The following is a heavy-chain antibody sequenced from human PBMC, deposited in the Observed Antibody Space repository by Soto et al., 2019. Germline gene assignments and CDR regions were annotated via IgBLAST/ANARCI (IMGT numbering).Heavy chain of an antibody. CDR3: AKDRVVNEQLLYYYMDV. J-gene: IGHJ6*03. CDR1: GFTFSSYG. CDR2: ISYDGSNK. Sequence: PGGSLRLSCAASGFTFSSYGMHWVRQAPGKGLEWVAVISYDGSNKYYADSVKGRFTISRDNSKNTLYLQMNSLRAEDTAVYYCAKDRVVNEQLLYYYMDVWGKGTTVTVSS. V-gene: IGHV3-30*18. D-gene: IGHD6-13*01.